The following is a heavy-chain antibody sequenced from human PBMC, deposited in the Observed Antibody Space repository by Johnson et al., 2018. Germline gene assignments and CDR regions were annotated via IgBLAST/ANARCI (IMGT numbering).Heavy chain of an antibody. CDR2: ISYDGSNK. CDR3: AKGKSSSLNYYYYYYMDV. D-gene: IGHD6-6*01. Sequence: QVQLVQAGGGVVQPGRSLRLSCAASGFTFSSYAMHWVRQAPGKGLEWVAVISYDGSNKYYADSVKGRFTISRDNSKNTLYMQMNSLRAEDTAVYYCAKGKSSSLNYYYYYYMDVWGKGTTVTVSS. V-gene: IGHV3-30-3*01. CDR1: GFTFSSYA. J-gene: IGHJ6*03.